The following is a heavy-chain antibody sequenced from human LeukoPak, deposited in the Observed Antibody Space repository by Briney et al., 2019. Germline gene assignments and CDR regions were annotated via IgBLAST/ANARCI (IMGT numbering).Heavy chain of an antibody. CDR1: GGTFSSYA. Sequence: SVKVSCKASGGTFSSYAISWVRQAPGQGLEWMGRIIPIFGTANYAQKFQGRVTITTDESTSTAYMELRSLRSDDTAVYYCARGRGSGWHFDYWGQGTLVTVSS. J-gene: IGHJ4*02. D-gene: IGHD6-19*01. CDR2: IIPIFGTA. V-gene: IGHV1-69*05. CDR3: ARGRGSGWHFDY.